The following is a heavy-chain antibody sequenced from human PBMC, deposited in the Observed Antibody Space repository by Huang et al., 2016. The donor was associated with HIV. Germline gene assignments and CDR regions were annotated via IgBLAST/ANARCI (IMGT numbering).Heavy chain of an antibody. D-gene: IGHD3-10*01. CDR3: ARTGPYYYGSGSYHFGDY. CDR1: GFAFSSYA. CDR2: ISIDGSNK. V-gene: IGHV3-30-3*01. J-gene: IGHJ4*02. Sequence: QVQLVESGGGVVQPGRSLRLSCAASGFAFSSYAMHWVRKAPGKVLEWLEGISIDGSNKNYAHSVKGRFTISRDNSEGTVYLQMNSLRPEDTAVYSCARTGPYYYGSGSYHFGDYWGQGTLVTVSS.